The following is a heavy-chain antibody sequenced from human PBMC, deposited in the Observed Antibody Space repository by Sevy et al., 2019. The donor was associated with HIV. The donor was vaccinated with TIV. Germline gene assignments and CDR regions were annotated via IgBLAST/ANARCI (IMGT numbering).Heavy chain of an antibody. CDR2: INPNSGGT. CDR1: GYTFTGYY. Sequence: ASVKVSCKASGYTFTGYYMHWVRQAPGQGLEWMGWINPNSGGTNYAQKFQGWVTMTRDTSISTAYMELSRLRSDDTAVYYCARGGVGLRLNYYYYGMDVWCQGTTVTVSS. CDR3: ARGGVGLRLNYYYYGMDV. D-gene: IGHD5-12*01. V-gene: IGHV1-2*04. J-gene: IGHJ6*02.